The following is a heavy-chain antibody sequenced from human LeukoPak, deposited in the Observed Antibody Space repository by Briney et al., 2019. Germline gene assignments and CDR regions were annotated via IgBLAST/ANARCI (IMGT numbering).Heavy chain of an antibody. CDR3: ARSGSYAAAGDY. CDR2: IYYSGST. J-gene: IGHJ4*02. Sequence: SETLSLTCSVSGGPISSYYWSWIRQPPGRGLEWIGYIYYSGSTNYNPSLESRVTISLDTSKNQFSLKLSSVAAADTAVYYCARSGSYAAAGDYWGQGTLVTVSS. D-gene: IGHD2-15*01. CDR1: GGPISSYY. V-gene: IGHV4-59*08.